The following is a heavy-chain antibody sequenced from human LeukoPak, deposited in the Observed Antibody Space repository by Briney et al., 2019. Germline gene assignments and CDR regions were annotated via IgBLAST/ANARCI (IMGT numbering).Heavy chain of an antibody. J-gene: IGHJ4*02. CDR3: ARAGEYCSGSSCYSGVYFDY. CDR1: GGTFSSYV. D-gene: IGHD2-15*01. CDR2: VIPISGTT. V-gene: IGHV1-69*13. Sequence: GAPVKVSCKASGGTFSSYVFSWVRQAPGEGLEWMGGVIPISGTTTYAQKFQGRVTITADELTSTAYMELSSLRSEDTAMYFCARAGEYCSGSSCYSGVYFDYWGQGALVTVSS.